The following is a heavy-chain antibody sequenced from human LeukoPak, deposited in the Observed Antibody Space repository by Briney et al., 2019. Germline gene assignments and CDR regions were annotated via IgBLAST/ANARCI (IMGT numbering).Heavy chain of an antibody. CDR3: ARDLGRRCSGGSCYSYNNYMDV. V-gene: IGHV1-18*01. J-gene: IGHJ6*03. CDR1: GYTFTSYG. CDR2: ISAYNGNT. D-gene: IGHD2-15*01. Sequence: ASVKVSCKASGYTFTSYGISWVRQAPGQGLEWMGWISAYNGNTNYVQKLQGRVTMTTDTSTSTAYMELRSLRSDDTAVYYCARDLGRRCSGGSCYSYNNYMDVWGKGTTVTISS.